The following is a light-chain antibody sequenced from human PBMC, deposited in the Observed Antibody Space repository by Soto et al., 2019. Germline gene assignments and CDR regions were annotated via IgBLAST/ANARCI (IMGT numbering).Light chain of an antibody. Sequence: EIVLTQSPATLSLSPGERATLSCRASQSVSRYLAWYQQKPGQVPRLLIYDASRRATGIPARFSGSGSGTDFTLPISSLEPEDFAVYFCQQRSNWPVTFGQGTRVDIK. CDR3: QQRSNWPVT. J-gene: IGKJ1*01. CDR2: DAS. CDR1: QSVSRY. V-gene: IGKV3-11*01.